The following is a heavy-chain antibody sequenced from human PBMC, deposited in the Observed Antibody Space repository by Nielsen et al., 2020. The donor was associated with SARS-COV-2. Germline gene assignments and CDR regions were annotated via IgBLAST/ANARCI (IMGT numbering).Heavy chain of an antibody. V-gene: IGHV5-10-1*01. CDR1: GYSFTSNW. D-gene: IGHD1-26*01. J-gene: IGHJ4*02. CDR3: ARPASGTYQNPDS. CDR2: IDPSDSYT. Sequence: GESLKISCKGSGYSFTSNWITWVRQVPGKGLEWVGRIDPSDSYTNYSPSFQGHVTISVDRAISTAFLQWSNLRASDSAMYYCARPASGTYQNPDSWGQGTLVTVTS.